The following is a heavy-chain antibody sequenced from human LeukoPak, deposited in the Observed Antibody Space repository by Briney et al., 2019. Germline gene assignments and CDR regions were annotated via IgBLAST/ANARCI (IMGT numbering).Heavy chain of an antibody. V-gene: IGHV4-59*01. CDR3: ARGVYIAAAQYGY. CDR2: IYYSGTT. Sequence: ETLSLTCPVSGGSISSYYWNWIRQPPGKGLEWVGYIYYSGTTNYNPSLKSRVTISVDTSKNQFSLKLSSVTAADTAVHYCARGVYIAAAQYGYWGQGTLVTVSS. D-gene: IGHD6-13*01. J-gene: IGHJ4*02. CDR1: GGSISSYY.